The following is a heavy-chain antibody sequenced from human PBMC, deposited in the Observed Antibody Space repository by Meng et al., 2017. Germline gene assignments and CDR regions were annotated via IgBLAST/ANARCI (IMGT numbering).Heavy chain of an antibody. V-gene: IGHV1-2*06. CDR2: INPNSGGT. CDR1: GYTFTGYY. J-gene: IGHJ3*02. CDR3: ARAPFGETGAFDI. Sequence: QGQLVQSGGEVKKAWASVKVSCKASGYTFTGYYMHWVRQAPGQGLEWMGRINPNSGGTNYAQKFQGRVTMTRDTSISTAYMELSRLRSDDTAVYYCARAPFGETGAFDIWGQGTMVTVSS. D-gene: IGHD3-16*01.